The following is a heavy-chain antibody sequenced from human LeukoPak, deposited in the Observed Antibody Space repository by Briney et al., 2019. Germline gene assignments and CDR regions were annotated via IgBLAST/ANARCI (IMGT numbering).Heavy chain of an antibody. D-gene: IGHD3-16*02. Sequence: PSETLSLTCTVSGGSISSGSYYWSWIRQPAGKGLEWIGRIYTSGSTNYNPSLKSRVTISVDTSKNQFSLKLSSVTAADTAVYYCASAYVWGSYRPFDYWGQGTLVTVSS. CDR1: GGSISSGSYY. CDR2: IYTSGST. J-gene: IGHJ4*02. CDR3: ASAYVWGSYRPFDY. V-gene: IGHV4-61*02.